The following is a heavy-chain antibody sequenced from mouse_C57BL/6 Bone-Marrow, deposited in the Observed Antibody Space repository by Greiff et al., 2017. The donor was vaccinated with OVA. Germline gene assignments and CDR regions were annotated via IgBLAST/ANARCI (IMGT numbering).Heavy chain of an antibody. Sequence: QVQLKQSGAELVKPGASVKLSCKASGYTFTEYTIHWVKQRSGQGLEWIGWFYPGSGSIKYNEKFKDKATLTADKSSSTVYMELSRLTSEDSAVYFCARHEDPSYYYGSSYGGVDYWGQGTSVTVSS. J-gene: IGHJ4*01. CDR2: FYPGSGSI. CDR3: ARHEDPSYYYGSSYGGVDY. CDR1: GYTFTEYT. V-gene: IGHV1-62-2*01. D-gene: IGHD1-1*01.